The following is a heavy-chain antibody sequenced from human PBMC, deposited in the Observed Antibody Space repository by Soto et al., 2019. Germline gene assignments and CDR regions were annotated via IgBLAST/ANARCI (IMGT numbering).Heavy chain of an antibody. CDR2: VYATGTT. J-gene: IGHJ5*02. Sequence: QVQLQESGPGVVKPSEILSLSCSVSGGSISKFYWSWIRKTAGKGLEWMGRVYATGTTDYNPSLRSRVTMSVDISKKTFSLRLTSVTAADTGVYYCVRDGSKTLRDWFDPWGQGKLVTVSS. CDR1: GGSISKFY. V-gene: IGHV4-4*07. CDR3: VRDGSKTLRDWFDP.